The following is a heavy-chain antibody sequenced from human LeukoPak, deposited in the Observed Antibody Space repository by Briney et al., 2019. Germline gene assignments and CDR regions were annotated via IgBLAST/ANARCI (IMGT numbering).Heavy chain of an antibody. Sequence: GASVKVSCKASGYTFTSYYMHWVRQAPGQGLEWMGIINPSGGSTSYAQKFQGRVTMTRDTSISTAYMELSRLRSDDTAVYYCARDQAPLWPSGYDLTPYYFDYWGQGTLVTVSS. D-gene: IGHD5-12*01. CDR1: GYTFTSYY. CDR3: ARDQAPLWPSGYDLTPYYFDY. CDR2: INPSGGST. V-gene: IGHV1-46*01. J-gene: IGHJ4*02.